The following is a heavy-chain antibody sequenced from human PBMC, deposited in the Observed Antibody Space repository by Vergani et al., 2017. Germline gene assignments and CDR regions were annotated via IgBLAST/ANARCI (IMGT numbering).Heavy chain of an antibody. J-gene: IGHJ4*02. D-gene: IGHD4-11*01. Sequence: QVQLVQSGAEVKKPGASVKVSCKVSGYTFTSYGISWVRQAPGQGLEWMGWISAYNGNTNYAQKLQGRVTRTTDTSTSTAYMELRSLRSDDTAVYYCASLAVTPGYLDYFDYWGQGTLVTVYS. CDR1: GYTFTSYG. V-gene: IGHV1-18*01. CDR3: ASLAVTPGYLDYFDY. CDR2: ISAYNGNT.